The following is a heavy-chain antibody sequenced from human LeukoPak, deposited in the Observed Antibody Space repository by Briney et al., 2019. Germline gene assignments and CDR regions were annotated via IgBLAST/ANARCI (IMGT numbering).Heavy chain of an antibody. D-gene: IGHD4-17*01. CDR3: AKEGDYSNAAPEWGFDS. Sequence: PGGSLRLSCAASGFTFSIYSMRWVRQAPGKGLEWVSGISGSSSHTLDADSVRGRFIISRDNTRNTLYLHMNRLRAEDTALYYCAKEGDYSNAAPEWGFDSWGQGTLVTVSS. CDR1: GFTFSIYS. J-gene: IGHJ4*02. CDR2: ISGSSSHT. V-gene: IGHV3-23*01.